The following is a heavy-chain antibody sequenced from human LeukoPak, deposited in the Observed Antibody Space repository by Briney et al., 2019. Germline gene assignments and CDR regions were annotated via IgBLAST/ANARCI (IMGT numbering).Heavy chain of an antibody. D-gene: IGHD6-13*01. CDR1: GFTFSSYA. CDR2: ISWNSGSI. Sequence: GGSLRLSCAASGFTFSSYAMHWVRQAPGKGLEWVSGISWNSGSIGYADSVKGRFTISRDNAKNSLYLQMNSLRAEDTALYYCARLGGTAANYWGQGTLVTVSS. J-gene: IGHJ4*02. CDR3: ARLGGTAANY. V-gene: IGHV3-9*01.